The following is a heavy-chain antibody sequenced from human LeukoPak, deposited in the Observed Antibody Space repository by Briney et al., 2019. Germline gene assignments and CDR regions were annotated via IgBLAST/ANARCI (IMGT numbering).Heavy chain of an antibody. Sequence: SETLSLTCAVYGGSFSGYYWSWIRQPPGKGLEWIGEINHSGSTNYNPSLKSRVTISVDTSKNQFSLKLSSVTAADTAVYYCARGRTGLYHYDSSGYCTFDYWGQGTLVTVSS. CDR1: GGSFSGYY. D-gene: IGHD3-22*01. CDR3: ARGRTGLYHYDSSGYCTFDY. J-gene: IGHJ4*02. CDR2: INHSGST. V-gene: IGHV4-34*01.